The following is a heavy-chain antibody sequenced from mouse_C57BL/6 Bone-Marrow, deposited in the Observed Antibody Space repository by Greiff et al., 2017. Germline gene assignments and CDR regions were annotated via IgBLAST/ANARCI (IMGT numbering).Heavy chain of an antibody. D-gene: IGHD1-1*01. CDR1: GFTFSSYG. Sequence: EVQLVESGGDLVKPGGSLKLSCAASGFTFSSYGMSWVRQTPDKRLEWVATISSGGSYTYYPDSVKGRFTISRDNAKNTMYLQMSSLKSEDTAMYYCARTPTTVAYAMDYWGQGTSVTVSS. CDR3: ARTPTTVAYAMDY. CDR2: ISSGGSYT. V-gene: IGHV5-6*01. J-gene: IGHJ4*01.